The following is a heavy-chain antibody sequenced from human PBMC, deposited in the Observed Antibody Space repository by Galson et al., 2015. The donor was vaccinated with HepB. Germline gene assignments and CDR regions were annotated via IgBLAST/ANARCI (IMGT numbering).Heavy chain of an antibody. CDR3: AKDFCRADNCNPFDY. CDR2: IYPSGDTT. J-gene: IGHJ4*02. CDR1: GFTFASHA. Sequence: SLRLSCAASGFTFASHAMNWVRQAPGKGLEWVSGIYPSGDTTYYADSVKGRFTISRDDSKNTLYLQMNSLRAEDTAVYFCAKDFCRADNCNPFDYWGQGTLVT. V-gene: IGHV3-23*01. D-gene: IGHD1-20*01.